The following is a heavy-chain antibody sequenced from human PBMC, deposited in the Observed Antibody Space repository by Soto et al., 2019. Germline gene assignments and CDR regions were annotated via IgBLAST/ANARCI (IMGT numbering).Heavy chain of an antibody. Sequence: ASVKVSCKASGYTFINYYIHWVRQAPGHGLEWMAIINPTGGSTNYAQKFQGRLTLTMDTSTSTVYMELSSLTSEDTAVYYCARLSPYYYDSSGYLTDYWGQGTLVTVSS. J-gene: IGHJ4*02. CDR1: GYTFINYY. V-gene: IGHV1-46*01. CDR3: ARLSPYYYDSSGYLTDY. CDR2: INPTGGST. D-gene: IGHD3-22*01.